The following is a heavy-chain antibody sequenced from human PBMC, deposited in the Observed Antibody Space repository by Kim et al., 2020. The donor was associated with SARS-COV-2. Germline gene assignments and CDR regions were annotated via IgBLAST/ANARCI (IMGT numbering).Heavy chain of an antibody. CDR3: ARDDTYWGLDV. CDR2: IKTDSGGT. CDR1: GYTFTAYY. J-gene: IGHJ6*02. V-gene: IGHV1-2*06. Sequence: ASVKVSCKASGYTFTAYYMHWVRQAPGQGLEWMGRIKTDSGGTNYAQKFQGRVIMTRDTSITTAYLELSGPRSDDTAVYYCARDDTYWGLDVWGQGTTVT.